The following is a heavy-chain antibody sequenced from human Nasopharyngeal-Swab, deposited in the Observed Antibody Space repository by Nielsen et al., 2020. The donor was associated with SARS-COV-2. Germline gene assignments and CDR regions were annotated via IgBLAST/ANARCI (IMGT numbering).Heavy chain of an antibody. CDR1: GGTFSSYA. D-gene: IGHD2-15*01. J-gene: IGHJ5*02. CDR3: ARVGYCSGGSCSWFDP. Sequence: SVKVSCKASGGTFSSYAISWVRQAPGQGLEWMGGIIPILGTANYAQKFQGRVTITADESTSTAYMELSSLRSEDTAVYYCARVGYCSGGSCSWFDPWGQGTLVTVSS. CDR2: IIPILGTA. V-gene: IGHV1-69*13.